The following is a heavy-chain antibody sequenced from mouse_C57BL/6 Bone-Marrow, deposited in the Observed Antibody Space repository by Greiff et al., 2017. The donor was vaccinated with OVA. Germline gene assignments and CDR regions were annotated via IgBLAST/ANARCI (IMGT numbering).Heavy chain of an antibody. J-gene: IGHJ1*03. V-gene: IGHV5-16*01. CDR1: GFTFSDYY. CDR3: AREGYYWYFDV. Sequence: EVKLVESEGGLVQPGSSMKLSCTASGFTFSDYYMAWVRQVPEKGLEWVANINYDGSSTYYLDSLKSRFIISIDNAKNILYLQMSSLKSEDTATYYCAREGYYWYFDVWGTGTTVTVSS. D-gene: IGHD2-2*01. CDR2: INYDGSST.